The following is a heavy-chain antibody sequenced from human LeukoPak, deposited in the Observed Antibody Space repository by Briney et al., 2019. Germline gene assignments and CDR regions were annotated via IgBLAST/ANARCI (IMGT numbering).Heavy chain of an antibody. V-gene: IGHV1-2*02. CDR2: INPNSGGT. D-gene: IGHD2/OR15-2a*01. Sequence: ASVKVSCKASGYTFTCYYMHWVRQAPGQGLEWMGWINPNSGGTNYAQKFRGRVTMTRDTSISTAYMELSRLRSDDTAVYYCARVPLLISPNWFDPWGQGTLVTVSS. J-gene: IGHJ5*02. CDR3: ARVPLLISPNWFDP. CDR1: GYTFTCYY.